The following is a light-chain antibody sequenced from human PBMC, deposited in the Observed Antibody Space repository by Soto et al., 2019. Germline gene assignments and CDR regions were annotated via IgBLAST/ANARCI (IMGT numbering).Light chain of an antibody. Sequence: QSALTQPASVSGSPGQSITISCTGTSSDVGGYNYVSWYRQHPGKAPKLMIYDVSNRPSGVSNRFSGSKSGNTASLTISGVQAEDEADYYCSSYTSSSVVFGGGTKLTVL. J-gene: IGLJ2*01. V-gene: IGLV2-14*01. CDR2: DVS. CDR3: SSYTSSSVV. CDR1: SSDVGGYNY.